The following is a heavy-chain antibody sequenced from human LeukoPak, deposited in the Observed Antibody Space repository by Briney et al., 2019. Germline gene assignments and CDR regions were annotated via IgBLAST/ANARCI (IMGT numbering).Heavy chain of an antibody. J-gene: IGHJ4*02. D-gene: IGHD3-22*01. CDR2: IKQDGSEK. CDR1: GFTFSSYW. Sequence: PGGSLRLSCAASGFTFSSYWMSWVRQAPGKGLEWVAHIKQDGSEKNYVDSVKGRFTISRDNAKNSLLLQMDGLRAEDTAVYYCASYRASYYYDSSGDFDYWGQGTLVTVSS. V-gene: IGHV3-7*01. CDR3: ASYRASYYYDSSGDFDY.